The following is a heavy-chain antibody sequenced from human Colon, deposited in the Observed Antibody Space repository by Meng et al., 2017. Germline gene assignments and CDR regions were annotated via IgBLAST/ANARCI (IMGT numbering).Heavy chain of an antibody. CDR2: ITGSGDST. D-gene: IGHD2/OR15-2a*01. J-gene: IGHJ5*02. Sequence: VMLVVKGGGFSRLWGSMSLACVDAGFTVSSDYVAWVRPVPGKWLDWFSRITGSGDSTYYADSVRGGFTISRDNSKNTLYLQMNSLRVEDTALYYCAKGRVVNSNAFDPWGQGTLVTVSS. CDR3: AKGRVVNSNAFDP. CDR1: GFTVSSDY. V-gene: IGHV3-53*02.